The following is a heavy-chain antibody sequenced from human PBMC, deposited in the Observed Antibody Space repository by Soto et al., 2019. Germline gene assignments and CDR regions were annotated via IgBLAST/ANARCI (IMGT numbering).Heavy chain of an antibody. CDR2: IYYSGST. V-gene: IGHV4-59*01. CDR1: GGSISSYY. D-gene: IGHD5-18*01. CDR3: ERGGRYSRLRAPIDY. J-gene: IGHJ4*02. Sequence: SETLSLTCTVSGGSISSYYWSWIRQPPGKGLELIGYIYYSGSTNYNPSLKSRVTISVDTSKNQFSPKLSSVTPRDTAAYYCERGGRYSRLRAPIDYWRQGPLVTVS.